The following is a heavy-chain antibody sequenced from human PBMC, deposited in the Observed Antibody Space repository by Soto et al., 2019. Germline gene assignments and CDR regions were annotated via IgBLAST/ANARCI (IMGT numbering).Heavy chain of an antibody. J-gene: IGHJ6*02. CDR3: ARAHYDILTEEYYYYGMDV. CDR2: IWYDGSNK. V-gene: IGHV3-33*01. CDR1: GFTFSSYG. Sequence: QVQLVESGGGVVQPGRSLRLSCAASGFTFSSYGMHWVRQAPGKGLEWVAVIWYDGSNKYYADSVKGRFTISRDNSKNTLYLQMNSLRAEDTAVYYCARAHYDILTEEYYYYGMDVWGQGTTVTFSS. D-gene: IGHD3-9*01.